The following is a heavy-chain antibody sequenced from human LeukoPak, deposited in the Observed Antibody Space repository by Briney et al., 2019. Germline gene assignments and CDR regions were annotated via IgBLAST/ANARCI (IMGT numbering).Heavy chain of an antibody. CDR2: ISYDGSIE. CDR1: GFTFSSYA. V-gene: IGHV3-30*04. D-gene: IGHD3-10*01. J-gene: IGHJ4*02. CDR3: ARELYYGSGSPGRD. Sequence: PGGSLRLSCAASGFTFSSYAMHWVRLAPGKGLEWVAVISYDGSIEYYADSVKGRFTISRDNSKNTLHLQMNSLRVEDTAVYYCARELYYGSGSPGRDWGQGTLVTVSS.